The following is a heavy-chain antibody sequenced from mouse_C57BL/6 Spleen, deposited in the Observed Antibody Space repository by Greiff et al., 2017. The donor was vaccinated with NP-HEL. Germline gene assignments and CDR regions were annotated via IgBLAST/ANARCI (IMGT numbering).Heavy chain of an antibody. Sequence: QVQLQQPGAELVMPGASVKLSCKASGYTFTSYWMHWVKQRPGQGLEWIGEIDPSDSYTNYNQKFKGKSTLTVDKSSSTAYMQLSSLTSEDSAVYYCARCRGNYWYFDVWGTGTTVTVSS. CDR1: GYTFTSYW. J-gene: IGHJ1*03. CDR3: ARCRGNYWYFDV. CDR2: IDPSDSYT. V-gene: IGHV1-69*01. D-gene: IGHD4-1*01.